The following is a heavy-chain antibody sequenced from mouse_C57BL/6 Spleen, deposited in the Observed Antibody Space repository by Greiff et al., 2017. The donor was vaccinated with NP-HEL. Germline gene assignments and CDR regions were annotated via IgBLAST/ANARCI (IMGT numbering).Heavy chain of an antibody. CDR1: GYTFTSYW. CDR2: IDPSDSYT. J-gene: IGHJ1*03. D-gene: IGHD1-1*01. V-gene: IGHV1-50*01. CDR3: ARWDYGSEYFDV. Sequence: QVQLQQPGAELVKPGASVKLSCKASGYTFTSYWMQWVKQRPGQGLEWIGEIDPSDSYTNYNQKFKGKATLTVATSSSTAYMQLSSLTSEDSAVYYCARWDYGSEYFDVWGTGTTVTVSS.